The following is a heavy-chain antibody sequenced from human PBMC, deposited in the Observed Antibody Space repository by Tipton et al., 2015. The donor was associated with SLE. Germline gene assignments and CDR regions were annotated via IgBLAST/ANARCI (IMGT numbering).Heavy chain of an antibody. CDR3: AREEIYSSSWKDAVDI. CDR1: GFTFSSYG. CDR2: IWYDGSNN. V-gene: IGHV3-33*01. D-gene: IGHD6-13*01. Sequence: SLRLSCATSGFTFSSYGMHWVRQPPGKGLEWVAVIWYDGSNNYYADSVKGRFTISRNNSKNTLYLQMNSLRAEDTAVYYCAREEIYSSSWKDAVDIWGQGAMVTVAS. J-gene: IGHJ3*02.